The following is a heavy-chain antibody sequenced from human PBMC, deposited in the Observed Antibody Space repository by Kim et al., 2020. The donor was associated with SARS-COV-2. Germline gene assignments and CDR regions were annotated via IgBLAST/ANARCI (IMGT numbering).Heavy chain of an antibody. CDR1: GFAFSTYD. D-gene: IGHD5-12*01. V-gene: IGHV3-13*01. J-gene: IGHJ4*02. Sequence: GGSLRLSCAASGFAFSTYDMHWVRHRAGEGLEWVSTIGTTANTYYRGSVEGRFTISRDDAKNALYHQMDSLRAEDTAVYYCTRVKGYSGNGYFDYWGQGIRVTVSS. CDR3: TRVKGYSGNGYFDY. CDR2: IGTTANT.